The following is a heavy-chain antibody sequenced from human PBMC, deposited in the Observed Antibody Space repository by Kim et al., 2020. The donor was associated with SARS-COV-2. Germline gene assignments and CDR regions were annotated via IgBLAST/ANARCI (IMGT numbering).Heavy chain of an antibody. D-gene: IGHD3-16*02. CDR1: GFTFSNAW. CDR2: IKSKTDGGTT. J-gene: IGHJ4*02. CDR3: TTGLRVTFGGVIVMGEDY. Sequence: GGSLRLSCAASGFTFSNAWMSWVRQAPGKGLEWVGRIKSKTDGGTTDYAAPVKGRFTISRDDSKNTLYLQMNSLKTEDTAVYYCTTGLRVTFGGVIVMGEDYWGQGTLVTVSS. V-gene: IGHV3-15*01.